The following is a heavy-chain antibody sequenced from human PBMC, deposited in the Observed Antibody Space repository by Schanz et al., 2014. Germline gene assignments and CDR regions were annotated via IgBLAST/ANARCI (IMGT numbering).Heavy chain of an antibody. CDR3: ARDSRPNYDFFTAYYSIDY. J-gene: IGHJ4*02. Sequence: VQLVESGGGVVQPGRSLRLSCAASGFTFSSYGMHWVRQAPGKGLEWVSTISASGGSTYYADSVKGRFTISRDNSKKILYLQMNSLRAEDTAVYYCARDSRPNYDFFTAYYSIDYWGQGTLXTVSS. D-gene: IGHD3-9*01. V-gene: IGHV3-23*04. CDR2: ISASGGST. CDR1: GFTFSSYG.